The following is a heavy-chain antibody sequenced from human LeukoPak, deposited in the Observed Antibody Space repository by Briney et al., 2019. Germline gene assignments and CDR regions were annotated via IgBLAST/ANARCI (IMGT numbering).Heavy chain of an antibody. V-gene: IGHV4-38-2*01. CDR1: GYSISSGYY. J-gene: IGHJ3*02. D-gene: IGHD3-10*01. CDR3: ARPFSGSGGSTAFDI. Sequence: PSETLSLTCGVSGYSISSGYYWGWIRQSPGKGLEWTGSIDHWGTTYYSDSLKSRLTISVDTSRNQFSLRLSSVTAADTAVYFCARPFSGSGGSTAFDIWGHGTMVTVSS. CDR2: IDHWGTT.